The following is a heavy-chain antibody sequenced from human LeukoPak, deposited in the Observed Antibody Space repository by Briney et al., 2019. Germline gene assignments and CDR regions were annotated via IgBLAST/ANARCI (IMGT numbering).Heavy chain of an antibody. D-gene: IGHD6-13*01. CDR2: ISSTSIYT. CDR3: AREDGYSSSWYSDY. V-gene: IGHV3-11*05. J-gene: IGHJ4*02. CDR1: GFTFSDYY. Sequence: PGGSLRLSCAASGFTFSDYYMGWIRQAPGKGLEWVSDISSTSIYTNYADSVKGRFTISRDNAKNSLYLQMNSLRAEDTAVYYCAREDGYSSSWYSDYWGQGTLVTVSS.